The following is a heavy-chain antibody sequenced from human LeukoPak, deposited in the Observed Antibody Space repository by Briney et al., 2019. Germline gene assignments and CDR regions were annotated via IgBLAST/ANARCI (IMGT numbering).Heavy chain of an antibody. D-gene: IGHD3-16*01. J-gene: IGHJ3*02. CDR3: ARDYDPYAFDI. V-gene: IGHV4-31*03. CDR2: SYYSGST. Sequence: SETLSLTCTVSGGSVSSGDYYWSWLRQHPGKGLEWIRYSYYSGSTYYNPSLKSRVTISVDTSKNQFSLKLSSVTAADTAVYYCARDYDPYAFDIWGQGTMVTVSS. CDR1: GGSVSSGDYY.